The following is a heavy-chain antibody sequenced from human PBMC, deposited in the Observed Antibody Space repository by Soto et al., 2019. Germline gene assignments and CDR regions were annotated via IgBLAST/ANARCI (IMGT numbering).Heavy chain of an antibody. V-gene: IGHV4-34*01. D-gene: IGHD3-10*02. CDR1: GASLSDNY. Sequence: SETLSLTCAVYGASLSDNYCNWLRQPPGKGLEWIGEINHSGNTNYNPSLRSRVTISIDTSKNQLSLNLRSLTAADTAFYYCAGAVSDFDVRRYRTSYFDQWGQGLLVTVSS. CDR2: INHSGNT. CDR3: AGAVSDFDVRRYRTSYFDQ. J-gene: IGHJ4*02.